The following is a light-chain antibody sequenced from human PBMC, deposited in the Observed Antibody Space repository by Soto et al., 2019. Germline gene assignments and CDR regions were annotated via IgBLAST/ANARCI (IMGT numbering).Light chain of an antibody. J-gene: IGKJ1*01. CDR2: TAS. V-gene: IGKV1-5*01. CDR1: QSISSY. CDR3: LHYDASPWT. Sequence: DIRMTQSPSTLSASVEDRVTITCGASQSISSYLAWYQQKPGKAPNLLIHTASPLESGVPSRFRGSGSGTEFTLTISSLQPEDFALYYCLHYDASPWTFGHGTQVDIK.